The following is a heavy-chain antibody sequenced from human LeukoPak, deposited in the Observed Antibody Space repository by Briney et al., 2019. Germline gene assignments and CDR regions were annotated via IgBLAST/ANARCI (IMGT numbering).Heavy chain of an antibody. Sequence: ASVKVSCKASGYTFTSYGISWVRRAPGQGLEWMGWISAYNGNTNYAQKLQGRVTMTTDTSTSTAYMELRSLRSDDTAVYYCARGRVVPAVHYYYYMDVWGKGTTVTISS. J-gene: IGHJ6*03. CDR2: ISAYNGNT. CDR1: GYTFTSYG. CDR3: ARGRVVPAVHYYYYMDV. V-gene: IGHV1-18*01. D-gene: IGHD2-2*01.